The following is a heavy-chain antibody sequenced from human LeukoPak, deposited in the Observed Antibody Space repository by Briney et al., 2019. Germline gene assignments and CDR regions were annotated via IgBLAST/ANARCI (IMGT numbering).Heavy chain of an antibody. CDR1: GYTFTGYY. V-gene: IGHV1-2*02. Sequence: ASVKVSCKASGYTFTGYYMHWVRQAPGQGLEWMGWINPNSGGTNYAQKFQGRVTMTRDTSISTAYMELSRLRSDDTAVYYCASWGTYDFWSGYPYYFDYWGQGTLVTVSS. CDR3: ASWGTYDFWSGYPYYFDY. CDR2: INPNSGGT. D-gene: IGHD3-3*01. J-gene: IGHJ4*02.